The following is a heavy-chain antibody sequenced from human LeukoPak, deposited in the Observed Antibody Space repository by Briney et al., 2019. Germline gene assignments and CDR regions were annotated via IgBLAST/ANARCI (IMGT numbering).Heavy chain of an antibody. Sequence: LGTPSLTCAVSGGSISGYNWSWISQPARKRLGWIWRIYISGSTNYNPSLKSRVTMSVVTCKNQFSLKLSSVTAADTAVYYCARVGYPEIAAAPVADWFDPWGQGTLVTVSS. D-gene: IGHD6-13*01. CDR3: ARVGYPEIAAAPVADWFDP. CDR2: IYISGST. CDR1: GGSISGYN. V-gene: IGHV4-4*07. J-gene: IGHJ5*02.